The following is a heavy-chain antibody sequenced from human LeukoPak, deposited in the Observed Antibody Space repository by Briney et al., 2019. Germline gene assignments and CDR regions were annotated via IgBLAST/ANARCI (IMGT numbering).Heavy chain of an antibody. Sequence: PSETLSLTCTVSGGSISSYYWSWVRQPPGKGLEWVGYIYYSGSTNYNPSLKSRVTISVDTSKTQFSLKLNSVTAADTAVYYCARVGGTNFYYYGLDVWGQGTTVTVSS. CDR1: GGSISSYY. CDR3: ARVGGTNFYYYGLDV. D-gene: IGHD3-3*01. CDR2: IYYSGST. J-gene: IGHJ6*02. V-gene: IGHV4-59*01.